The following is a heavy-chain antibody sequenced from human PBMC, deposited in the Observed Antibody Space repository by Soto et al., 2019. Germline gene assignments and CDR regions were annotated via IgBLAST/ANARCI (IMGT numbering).Heavy chain of an antibody. V-gene: IGHV3-74*01. CDR1: GFTFTSYW. D-gene: IGHD3-10*01. CDR2: IKTDGSST. CDR3: ARPLFGWTDLSRTRLFDGMHV. Sequence: LRLSCAASGFTFTSYWMHWVRQAPGKGLVWVSRIKTDGSSTIYADSVKGRFTISRDDAKNTLYLQMNSLTAEDTAVYYCARPLFGWTDLSRTRLFDGMHVWAQGTTVTVSS. J-gene: IGHJ6*02.